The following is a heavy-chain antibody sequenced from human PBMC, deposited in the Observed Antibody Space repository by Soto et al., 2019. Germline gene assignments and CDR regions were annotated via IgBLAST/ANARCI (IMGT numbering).Heavy chain of an antibody. CDR2: INHSGST. Sequence: QVQLQQWGAGLLKPSETLSLTCAVYGGSFSGYYWSWIRXPXGXGXXXXXEINHSGSTNYNPSLKSRVTISVDTSKNQFSLKLSSVTAADTAVYYCARDYYGSGSYYNENAFDIWGQGTMVTVSS. CDR3: ARDYYGSGSYYNENAFDI. D-gene: IGHD3-10*01. J-gene: IGHJ3*02. V-gene: IGHV4-34*01. CDR1: GGSFSGYY.